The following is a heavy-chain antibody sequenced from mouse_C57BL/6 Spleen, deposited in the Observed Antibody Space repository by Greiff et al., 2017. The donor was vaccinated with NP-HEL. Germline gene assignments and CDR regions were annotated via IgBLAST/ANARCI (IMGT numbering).Heavy chain of an antibody. CDR2: INPNNGGT. Sequence: VQLHQSGPELVKPGASVKMSCKASGYTFTDYTMHWVKQSHGKSLEWIGYINPNNGGTSYNQKFKGKATLTVNKSSSTAYMELRSLTSEDSAVYYCARWLLRYFDVWGTGTTVTVSS. CDR3: ARWLLRYFDV. D-gene: IGHD2-3*01. CDR1: GYTFTDYT. J-gene: IGHJ1*03. V-gene: IGHV1-22*01.